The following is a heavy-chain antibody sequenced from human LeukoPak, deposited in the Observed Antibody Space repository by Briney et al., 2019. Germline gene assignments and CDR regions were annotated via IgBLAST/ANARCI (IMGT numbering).Heavy chain of an antibody. Sequence: GPVKVSCKASGYTFPSYFMHWVRQAPGQGLEWMGIINPTGGSTTYAQKFQGRVTMTRDTSTSTVYMELSSLRSDDTAVYYCARTAARRFDYWGQGILVTVSS. V-gene: IGHV1-46*01. CDR2: INPTGGST. CDR3: ARTAARRFDY. CDR1: GYTFPSYF. D-gene: IGHD6-6*01. J-gene: IGHJ4*02.